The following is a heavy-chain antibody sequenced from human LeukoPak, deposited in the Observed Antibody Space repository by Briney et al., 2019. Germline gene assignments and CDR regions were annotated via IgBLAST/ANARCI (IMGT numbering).Heavy chain of an antibody. Sequence: SETLSLTCTVSGGSISSYYWSWIRQPAGRGLEWIGRIYTSGSTNYNPSLKSRVTMSVDTSKNQFSLKLSSATAADTAVYYCARDGSSYGSGSWRYWGQGTLATVSP. CDR3: ARDGSSYGSGSWRY. CDR2: IYTSGST. J-gene: IGHJ4*02. D-gene: IGHD3-10*01. V-gene: IGHV4-4*07. CDR1: GGSISSYY.